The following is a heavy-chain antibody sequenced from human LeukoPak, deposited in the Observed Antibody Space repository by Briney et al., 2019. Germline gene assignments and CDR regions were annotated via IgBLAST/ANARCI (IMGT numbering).Heavy chain of an antibody. J-gene: IGHJ4*02. V-gene: IGHV3-64D*06. CDR1: GYTFSSCA. CDR2: ISSNGGST. CDR3: VKAPGTILWAHFDY. Sequence: GGSLRLSCSASGYTFSSCAMYWVRRAPGKGLEYVSTISSNGGSTYYADSVKGRFTISRDNSKNTLYLQMSSLRAEDTAVHYCVKAPGTILWAHFDYWGQGTLVTVSS. D-gene: IGHD3-10*01.